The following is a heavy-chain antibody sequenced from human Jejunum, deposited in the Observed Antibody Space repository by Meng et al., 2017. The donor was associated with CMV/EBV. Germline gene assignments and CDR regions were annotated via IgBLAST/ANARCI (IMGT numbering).Heavy chain of an antibody. J-gene: IGHJ4*02. CDR2: INAYNGDT. Sequence: LVESGGWVKKPGASWKVSCKASGYTFTTYGITWVRQAPGQGLEWMGWINAYNGDTNYAQTLQGRVTMTTDTSTSTAYMELRSLRSDDTAVYYCARVEVGITPGDYWGQGTLVTVSS. CDR1: GYTFTTYG. V-gene: IGHV1-18*01. CDR3: ARVEVGITPGDY. D-gene: IGHD1-26*01.